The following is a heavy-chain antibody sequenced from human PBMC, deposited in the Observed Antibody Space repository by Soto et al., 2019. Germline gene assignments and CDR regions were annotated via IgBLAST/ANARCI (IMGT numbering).Heavy chain of an antibody. V-gene: IGHV4-39*01. CDR2: IYYSGGT. CDR1: GGSISSSSYY. J-gene: IGHJ5*02. Sequence: QLQLQESGPGLVKPSETLSLTCTVSGGSISSSSYYWGWIRQPPGKGLEWIGSIYYSGGTSYNPSLTSRHTISVDTSKNQFSLKLSSVPAADTAVYYCARRSLYNWFDPWGQGTLVTVSS. CDR3: ARRSLYNWFDP.